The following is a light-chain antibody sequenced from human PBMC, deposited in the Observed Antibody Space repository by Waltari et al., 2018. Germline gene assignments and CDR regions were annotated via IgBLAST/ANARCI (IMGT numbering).Light chain of an antibody. CDR1: SSDIGGYNY. J-gene: IGLJ2*01. CDR3: SSYIDSSTLQT. V-gene: IGLV2-14*03. Sequence: QSALTQPASVSGSPGQSITISCTGTSSDIGGYNYVSWYQQVPGKAPKLIIYDVSNPPSGVSWPFACPKAGNTASLTISGLQAEEEGNYYCSSYIDSSTLQTFGRGTSLTVL. CDR2: DVS.